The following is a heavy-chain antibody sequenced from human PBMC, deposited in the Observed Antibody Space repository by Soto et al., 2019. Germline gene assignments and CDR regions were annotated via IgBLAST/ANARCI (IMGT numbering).Heavy chain of an antibody. Sequence: GGSLRLSCAASGFIFSDFAMSWVRQAPGKGLEWVSSIGGGGDDTYYADYVKGRLTISRDNFKNTLNLQMDSLRGEDTAIYYCVKDRRSRNGVWDPFDVWGQGTAVTVSS. V-gene: IGHV3-23*01. CDR1: GFIFSDFA. J-gene: IGHJ3*01. CDR2: IGGGGDDT. CDR3: VKDRRSRNGVWDPFDV. D-gene: IGHD1-26*01.